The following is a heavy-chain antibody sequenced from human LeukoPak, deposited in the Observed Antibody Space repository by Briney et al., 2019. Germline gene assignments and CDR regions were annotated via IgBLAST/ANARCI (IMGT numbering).Heavy chain of an antibody. J-gene: IGHJ6*03. Sequence: SETLSLTCAVYGGSISSSSYYWGWIRQPPGKGLEWIGSIYYSGSTYYNPSLKSRVTISVDTSKNQFSLKLGSVTAADTAVYYCARHVYSSSWIYYYYYMDVWGKGTTVTVSS. CDR2: IYYSGST. D-gene: IGHD6-13*01. V-gene: IGHV4-39*01. CDR1: GGSISSSSYY. CDR3: ARHVYSSSWIYYYYYMDV.